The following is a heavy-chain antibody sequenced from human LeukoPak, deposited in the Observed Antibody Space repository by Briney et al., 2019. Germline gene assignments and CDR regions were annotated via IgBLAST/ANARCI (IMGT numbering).Heavy chain of an antibody. D-gene: IGHD3-22*01. V-gene: IGHV3-23*01. J-gene: IGHJ4*02. CDR1: GFSFSNAW. CDR2: ISGSGGST. Sequence: TGGSLRLSCAASGFSFSNAWMSWVRQAPGKGLEWVSAISGSGGSTYYADSVKGRFTISRDNSKNTLYLQMNSLRAEDTAVYYCAKDLMYYYDSSGYYLYWGQGTLVTVSS. CDR3: AKDLMYYYDSSGYYLY.